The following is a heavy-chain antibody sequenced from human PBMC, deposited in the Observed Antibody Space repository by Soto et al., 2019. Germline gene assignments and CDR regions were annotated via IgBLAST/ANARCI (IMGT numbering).Heavy chain of an antibody. Sequence: QVQLVQSGAEVKKPGASVKVSCKASGFDFTDHYIHWVRQAPGQGLEWMGIISPDGGSTRYSQKFQARITMTRDTSTSTVYMELSSVRSEDTAICYCARATRGGFIIVITWAKVDYWGEGTLGAVSS. CDR2: ISPDGGST. CDR3: ARATRGGFIIVITWAKVDY. V-gene: IGHV1-46*01. J-gene: IGHJ4*02. D-gene: IGHD7-27*01. CDR1: GFDFTDHY.